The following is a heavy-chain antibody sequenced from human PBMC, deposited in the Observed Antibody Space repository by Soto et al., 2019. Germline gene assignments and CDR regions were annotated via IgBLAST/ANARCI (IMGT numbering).Heavy chain of an antibody. CDR1: SGSFSGYY. CDR3: ARVRSRRVQPVLYYNYGMDV. Sequence: QVQLQQWGAGLLKPSETLSLTCAVYSGSFSGYYWSWIRQPPGKGLEWIGEINHSGSTNYNPSLKSRVTISGDTSKNQISLKLSSVTAADTAVYYCARVRSRRVQPVLYYNYGMDVWGQGTTVTVSS. V-gene: IGHV4-34*01. CDR2: INHSGST. J-gene: IGHJ6*02. D-gene: IGHD2-2*01.